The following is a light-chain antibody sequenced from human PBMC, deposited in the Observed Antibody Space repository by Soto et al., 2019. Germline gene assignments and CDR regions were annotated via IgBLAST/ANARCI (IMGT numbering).Light chain of an antibody. V-gene: IGLV2-8*01. CDR3: TSYSGSSNSLV. Sequence: QSVLTQPPSASGSPGQSVTISCTGTSSDVGGYDYVSWYQQHPGKVPKLLIYEVSNRPSGVADRFSGSKSGNTASLPVSGLQAEDEVDFYCTSYSGSSNSLVFGGGTKLTVL. CDR2: EVS. J-gene: IGLJ2*01. CDR1: SSDVGGYDY.